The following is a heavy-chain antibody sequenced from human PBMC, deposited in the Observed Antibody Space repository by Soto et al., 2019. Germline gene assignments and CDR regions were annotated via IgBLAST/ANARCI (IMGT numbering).Heavy chain of an antibody. Sequence: ASVKVSCKASGYTFTDYGILWLRQAPGQGLEWMGWISIYYGNTDYSQKLQGRVTMTRDIATSTAYMELTSLRSDDTAVYYCAILPSEIYEYDFWGQGTPVTVSS. CDR2: ISIYYGNT. CDR1: GYTFTDYG. J-gene: IGHJ4*02. CDR3: AILPSEIYEYDF. D-gene: IGHD5-12*01. V-gene: IGHV1-18*01.